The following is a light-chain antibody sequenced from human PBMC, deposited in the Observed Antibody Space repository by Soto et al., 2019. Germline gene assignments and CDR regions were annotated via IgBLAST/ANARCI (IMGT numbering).Light chain of an antibody. Sequence: EMVLTQSPVTLSLSPGERATLSCRASQSVSTYLAWYQQKPGRAPRLLIYDASSRATGIPARFSGSGSGTDFTLTISSLEPEDFAVYYCQQRSNWPSTFGGGTKVEIK. J-gene: IGKJ4*01. V-gene: IGKV3-11*01. CDR3: QQRSNWPST. CDR1: QSVSTY. CDR2: DAS.